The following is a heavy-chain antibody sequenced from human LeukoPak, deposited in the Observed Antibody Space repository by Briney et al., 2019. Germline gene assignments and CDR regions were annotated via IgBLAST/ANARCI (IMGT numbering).Heavy chain of an antibody. J-gene: IGHJ4*02. CDR2: FDPEDGET. CDR3: ARSEEIAVAGYYFDY. V-gene: IGHV1-24*01. CDR1: GYTLTELS. D-gene: IGHD6-19*01. Sequence: ASVKVSCKVSGYTLTELSMHWVRQAPGKGLEWMGGFDPEDGETIYAQKFQGRVTMTRDTSTSTVYMELSSLRSEDTAVYYCARSEEIAVAGYYFDYWGQGTLVTVSS.